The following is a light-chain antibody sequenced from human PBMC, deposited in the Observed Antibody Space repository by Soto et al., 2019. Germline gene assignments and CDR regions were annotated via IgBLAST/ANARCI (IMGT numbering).Light chain of an antibody. J-gene: IGKJ5*01. V-gene: IGKV3-11*01. Sequence: EIVMTQSPATLSVSPGERATLSCRASQSVSSNLAWYQQKPGQAPRLLIYDASNRATGIPARFSGSGSGTDFTLTISSLAPEDFAVYYCQQRSNWPITFGQGTRLEIK. CDR2: DAS. CDR3: QQRSNWPIT. CDR1: QSVSSN.